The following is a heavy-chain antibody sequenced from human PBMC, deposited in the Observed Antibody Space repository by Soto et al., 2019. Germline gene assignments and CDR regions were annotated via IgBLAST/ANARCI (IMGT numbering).Heavy chain of an antibody. D-gene: IGHD1-1*01. CDR1: GGSFSGYY. V-gene: IGHV4-34*01. J-gene: IGHJ6*02. CDR3: ARKRLERRYYGMDV. Sequence: SETLSLTCAVYGGSFSGYYWSWLRQPPGKGLEWIGEINHSGSTNYNPSLKSRVTISVDTSKNQFSLKLSSVTAADTAVYYCARKRLERRYYGMDVWGQGTTVTVS. CDR2: INHSGST.